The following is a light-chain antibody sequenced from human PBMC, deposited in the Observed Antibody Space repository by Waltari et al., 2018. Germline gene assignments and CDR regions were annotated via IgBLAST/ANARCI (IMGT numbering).Light chain of an antibody. CDR2: EKK. V-gene: IGLV1-51*02. CDR3: GTWDSSLSVVV. CDR1: SSNVGDHY. J-gene: IGLJ2*01. Sequence: QPVLTQPPSVSAAPGRQVTISCSGSSSNVGDHYVAWYQHLPGTAPRLIIYEKKIRPAGIPEQFPGAKSGTSATLAITGLQTGDDADYYCGTWDSSLSVVVFGGGTKVTVL.